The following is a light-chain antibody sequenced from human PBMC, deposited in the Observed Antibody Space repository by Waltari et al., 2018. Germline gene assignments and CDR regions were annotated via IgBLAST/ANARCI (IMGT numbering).Light chain of an antibody. J-gene: IGLJ3*02. CDR3: FSSDSSDTHRGV. Sequence: SYELTQPPSVSVSPGQPARITCSGDALPTTFTSWYQQKSGQAPVLLIYEDNKRPTGIPEGFSGSRSGTMATLTISGAQVEDEGDYYCFSSDSSDTHRGVFGGGTKLTVL. CDR2: EDN. V-gene: IGLV3-10*01. CDR1: ALPTTF.